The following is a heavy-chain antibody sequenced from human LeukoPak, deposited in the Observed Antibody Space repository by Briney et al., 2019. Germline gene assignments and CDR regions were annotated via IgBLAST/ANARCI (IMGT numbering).Heavy chain of an antibody. Sequence: GASVKVSCKASGGTFSSYAISWVRQAPGQGLESKGGIIPIFGTANYAQKFQGRVTITADESTSTAYMELSSLRSEDTAVYYCARDEGGDFWSGYYGDWGQGTLVTVSS. D-gene: IGHD3-3*01. CDR3: ARDEGGDFWSGYYGD. J-gene: IGHJ4*02. CDR1: GGTFSSYA. V-gene: IGHV1-69*13. CDR2: IIPIFGTA.